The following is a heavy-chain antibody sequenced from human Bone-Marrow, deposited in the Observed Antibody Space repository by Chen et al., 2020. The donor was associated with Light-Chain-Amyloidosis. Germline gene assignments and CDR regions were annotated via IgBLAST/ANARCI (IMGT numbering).Heavy chain of an antibody. V-gene: IGHV5-51*01. Sequence: EVQLVQSGAEVKKPGESLKISCRGSGYDFTGYWIVWVRQMPGKGLEWMGIIYPGDSDTRYSPSFQSQVTISADKSISTAYLQWSSLKASDTAMYYCARELWFGESDFYHGMDVWGQGTTVTVSS. CDR2: IYPGDSDT. CDR1: GYDFTGYW. CDR3: ARELWFGESDFYHGMDV. J-gene: IGHJ6*02. D-gene: IGHD3-10*01.